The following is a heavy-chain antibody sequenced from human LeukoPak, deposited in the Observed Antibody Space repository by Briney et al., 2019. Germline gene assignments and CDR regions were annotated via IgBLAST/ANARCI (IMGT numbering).Heavy chain of an antibody. V-gene: IGHV3-11*01. D-gene: IGHD4-11*01. CDR1: GFTFSDYY. Sequence: PGGSLRLSCVASGFTFSDYYMSWIRQAPGKGLEWLSSTTTAYSPIYYADSVKGRFTISRDNSKNTLYLQMNSLRAEDTAVYYCAALTTRYYFDYWGQGTLVTVSS. CDR2: TTTAYSPI. CDR3: AALTTRYYFDY. J-gene: IGHJ4*02.